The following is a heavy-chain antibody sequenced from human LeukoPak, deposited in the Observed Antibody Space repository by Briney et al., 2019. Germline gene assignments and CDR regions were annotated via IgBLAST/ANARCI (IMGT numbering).Heavy chain of an antibody. J-gene: IGHJ6*02. V-gene: IGHV4-34*01. Sequence: PSETLSLTCAVYGGSFSGYYWSWIRQPPGKGLEWIGEINHSGSTNYNPSLKSRVTISVDTSKNQFSLQLSSVTAADAAVYYCARNKDAMDVWGQGTTVTVSS. CDR1: GGSFSGYY. CDR3: ARNKDAMDV. CDR2: INHSGST.